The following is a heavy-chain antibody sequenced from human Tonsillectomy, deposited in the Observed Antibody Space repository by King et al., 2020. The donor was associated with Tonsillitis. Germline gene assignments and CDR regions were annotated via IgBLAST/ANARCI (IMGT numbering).Heavy chain of an antibody. CDR3: ARVLSFLEWLPSHYYYYYMDV. V-gene: IGHV4-39*01. CDR1: GGSISSRTHY. D-gene: IGHD3-3*02. J-gene: IGHJ6*03. CDR2: ISYNGNT. Sequence: PLQESGPGLVKPSETLSLTCTVSGGSISSRTHYWGWIRPPPGKGLEWIGSISYNGNTYYNPSLKSRVTISVDTSKNEFSLTLSSVTAADTAVYYCARVLSFLEWLPSHYYYYYMDVWGKGTTVTVSS.